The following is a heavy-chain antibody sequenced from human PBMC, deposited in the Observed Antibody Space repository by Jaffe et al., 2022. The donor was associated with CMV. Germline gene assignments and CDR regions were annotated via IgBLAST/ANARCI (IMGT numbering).Heavy chain of an antibody. V-gene: IGHV4-39*01. Sequence: QLQLQESGPGLVKPSETLSLTCTVSGGSISSSSYYWGWIRQPPGKGLEWIGSIYYSGSTYYNPSLKSRVTISVDTSKNQFSLKLSSVTAADTAVYYCASGSRTYYDILTATDHYYMDVWGKGTTVTVSS. CDR3: ASGSRTYYDILTATDHYYMDV. J-gene: IGHJ6*03. CDR1: GGSISSSSYY. D-gene: IGHD3-9*01. CDR2: IYYSGST.